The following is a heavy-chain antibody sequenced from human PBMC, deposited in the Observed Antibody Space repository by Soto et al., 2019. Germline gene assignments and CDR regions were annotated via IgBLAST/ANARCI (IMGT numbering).Heavy chain of an antibody. CDR3: ARVALFDPELGAFDI. D-gene: IGHD1-26*01. V-gene: IGHV1-3*01. CDR1: GCTFTSYA. Sequence: ASFRVPFTASGCTFTSYAMHWVRQAPVQRLEWMGWINAGNGNTKYSQKFQGRVTITRDTSASTAYMELSSLRSEDTAVYYCARVALFDPELGAFDIWGQGTMVTVSS. CDR2: INAGNGNT. J-gene: IGHJ3*02.